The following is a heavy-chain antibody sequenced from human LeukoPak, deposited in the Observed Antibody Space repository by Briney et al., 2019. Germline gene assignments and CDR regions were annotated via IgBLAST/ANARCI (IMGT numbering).Heavy chain of an antibody. CDR2: IYHGGST. D-gene: IGHD1-26*01. CDR1: GGSISSSNW. CDR3: ARETRLHSGSYSNDAFDI. Sequence: SGTLSLTCAVSGGSISSSNWWSWVRQPPGKGLEWIGEIYHGGSTNYNPSLKSRVTISLDTSKNQFSLRLSSVTAADTAVYYCARETRLHSGSYSNDAFDIWGQGTMVTVSS. J-gene: IGHJ3*02. V-gene: IGHV4-4*02.